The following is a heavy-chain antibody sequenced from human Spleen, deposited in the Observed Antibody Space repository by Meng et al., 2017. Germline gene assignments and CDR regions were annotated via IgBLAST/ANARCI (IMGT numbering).Heavy chain of an antibody. V-gene: IGHV4-39*07. J-gene: IGHJ4*02. CDR3: ARGRIWFGESLSYFDY. Sequence: GSLRLSCTVSADSISSSNYYWGWIRQPPGKGLEWIGSMYSRGSTYYNPPLKRRVTISLNTSKNHFSLNLSSVTAADTAIYYCARGRIWFGESLSYFDYWGQGSLVTVSS. CDR1: ADSISSSNYY. D-gene: IGHD3-10*01. CDR2: MYSRGST.